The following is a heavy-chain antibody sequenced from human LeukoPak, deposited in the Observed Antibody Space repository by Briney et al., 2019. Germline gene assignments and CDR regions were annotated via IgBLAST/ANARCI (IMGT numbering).Heavy chain of an antibody. CDR2: IYSGGHT. CDR1: GFIVSSNY. CDR3: ARSTRDGYNHYHYYYMDV. D-gene: IGHD5-24*01. V-gene: IGHV3-53*01. Sequence: GGSLRLSCAASGFIVSSNYMNWVRQAPGKGLEWVSVIYSGGHTYYTDSVKGRFTISRDNSNNTLYLHVNSLRPDDTAVYYCARSTRDGYNHYHYYYMDVWGKGTTVTVSS. J-gene: IGHJ6*03.